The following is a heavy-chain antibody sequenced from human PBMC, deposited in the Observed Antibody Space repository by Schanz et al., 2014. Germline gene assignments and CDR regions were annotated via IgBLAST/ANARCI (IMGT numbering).Heavy chain of an antibody. V-gene: IGHV3-21*05. CDR3: ARDKGGYPFDY. J-gene: IGHJ4*02. Sequence: EVQLVESGGGLVKPGGSLRLSCAASGFAFSAYSMNWVRQAPGKGLEWLSYISRDGTTSYYADSVKGRFTISRDNAKNSLYLEMTSLRGEDTAVYYCARDKGGYPFDYWGQGTLVTVSS. CDR1: GFAFSAYS. D-gene: IGHD3-22*01. CDR2: ISRDGTTS.